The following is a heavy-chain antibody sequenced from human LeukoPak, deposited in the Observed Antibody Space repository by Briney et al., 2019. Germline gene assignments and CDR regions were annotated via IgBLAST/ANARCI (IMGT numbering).Heavy chain of an antibody. V-gene: IGHV3-15*01. CDR3: TTDPGSSSWLIDY. Sequence: GGSLRLSCAASGFTFSSAWMSWVRQAPGKGLEWVGRIKSKTDGGTTDYAAPVKGRFTISRDDSKNTLYLQMNSLKTEDTAVYYCTTDPGSSSWLIDYWGQGTLVTVSS. CDR1: GFTFSSAW. D-gene: IGHD6-13*01. CDR2: IKSKTDGGTT. J-gene: IGHJ4*02.